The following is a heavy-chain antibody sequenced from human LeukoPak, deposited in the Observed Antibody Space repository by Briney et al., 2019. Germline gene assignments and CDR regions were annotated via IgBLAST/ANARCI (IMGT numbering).Heavy chain of an antibody. D-gene: IGHD3-22*01. V-gene: IGHV4-31*03. Sequence: SETLSLTCTVSGGSISSGGYYWSWIRQHPGKGLEWIGYIYYSGSTYYNPSLKSRVTISVDTSKNQFSLKLSSVTAADTAVYYCARARDNSGYFRYWGQGTLVTVSS. CDR2: IYYSGST. J-gene: IGHJ4*02. CDR1: GGSISSGGYY. CDR3: ARARDNSGYFRY.